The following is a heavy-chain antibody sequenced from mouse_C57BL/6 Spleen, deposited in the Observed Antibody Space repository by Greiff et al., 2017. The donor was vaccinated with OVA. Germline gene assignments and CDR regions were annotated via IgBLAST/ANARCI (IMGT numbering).Heavy chain of an antibody. Sequence: QVQLQQPGAELVKPGASVKVSCKASGYTFTSYWMHWVKQRPGQGLEWIGCIHPSDSDTNYNQKFKGKATLTVDKSSSTAYMQLSSLTSEDSAVFYCAIGDVGFAYWGQGTLVTVSA. V-gene: IGHV1-74*01. CDR2: IHPSDSDT. J-gene: IGHJ3*01. D-gene: IGHD3-3*01. CDR1: GYTFTSYW. CDR3: AIGDVGFAY.